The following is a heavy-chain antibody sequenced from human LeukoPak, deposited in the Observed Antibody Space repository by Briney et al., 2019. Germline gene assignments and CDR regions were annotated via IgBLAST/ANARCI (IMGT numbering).Heavy chain of an antibody. J-gene: IGHJ3*02. CDR1: GGSISSYY. Sequence: PSETLSLTGTVSGGSISSYYWSWIRQPPGKGLEWIGYSSYSGSTNYNPSLKSRVTVSGDTSKNQLSLKLSSVTAADTAVYFCARLGQPNAFDIWGQGTMVTVSS. CDR2: SSYSGST. V-gene: IGHV4-59*08. CDR3: ARLGQPNAFDI. D-gene: IGHD3-16*01.